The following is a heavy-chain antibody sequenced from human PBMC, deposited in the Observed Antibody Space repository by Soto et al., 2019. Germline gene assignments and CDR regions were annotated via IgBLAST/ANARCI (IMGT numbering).Heavy chain of an antibody. CDR3: ASGVAASHFYYYYMDV. V-gene: IGHV3-11*01. D-gene: IGHD2-15*01. CDR2: ISGSGSTI. J-gene: IGHJ6*03. CDR1: GFTFSDYY. Sequence: VKLVESGGGLVQPGGSLRLSCEASGFTFSDYYMSWIRQAPGKGLEWVAYISGSGSTIYYADSVKGRFTISRDNAKNSLHLQMNSLRAEDTAVYYCASGVAASHFYYYYMDVWGKGTTVTVSS.